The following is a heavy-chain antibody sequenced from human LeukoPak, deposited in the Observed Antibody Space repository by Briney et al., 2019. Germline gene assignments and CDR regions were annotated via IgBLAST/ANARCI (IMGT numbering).Heavy chain of an antibody. CDR1: GFTFSSYA. V-gene: IGHV3-23*01. D-gene: IGHD3-9*01. CDR2: ISGSGGST. CDR3: AKCARVDWLPIDY. Sequence: GGSLKLSCAASGFTFSSYAMTWVRQAPGKGLEWVSTISGSGGSTYYADSVKGRFTISRDNSKNTLYLQMNSLRAEDTAVYYCAKCARVDWLPIDYWGQGTLVTVSS. J-gene: IGHJ4*02.